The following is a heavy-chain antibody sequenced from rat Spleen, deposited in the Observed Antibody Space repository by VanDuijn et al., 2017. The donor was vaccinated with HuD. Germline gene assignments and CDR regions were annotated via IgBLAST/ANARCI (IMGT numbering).Heavy chain of an antibody. Sequence: EVQLVESGGGLVQPGGSIKLSCAASGLTFSYYYMAWLRQAPTKGLEWVSSINTDGGSTYYPDSVKGRFTISRDNAENTVYLQMNSLRSEDTATYDCAKENYYGFIFDFWGQGVMVTVSS. CDR3: AKENYYGFIFDF. V-gene: IGHV5-25*01. D-gene: IGHD1-7*01. J-gene: IGHJ2*01. CDR1: GLTFSYYY. CDR2: INTDGGST.